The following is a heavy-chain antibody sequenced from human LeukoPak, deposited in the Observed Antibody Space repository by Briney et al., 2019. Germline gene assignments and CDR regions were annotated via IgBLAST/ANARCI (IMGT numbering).Heavy chain of an antibody. CDR2: INPNNGDT. V-gene: IGHV1-2*02. Sequence: ASVKVSCKASGYTFTGYYMHWVRQAPGQGLDWMGWINPNNGDTKYEEKFQGRVTMTRDTSISTAYMELSRLRSDDTALYYCARGPNYYGSGRSWFDPWGQGTLVTVSS. J-gene: IGHJ5*02. CDR3: ARGPNYYGSGRSWFDP. CDR1: GYTFTGYY. D-gene: IGHD3-10*01.